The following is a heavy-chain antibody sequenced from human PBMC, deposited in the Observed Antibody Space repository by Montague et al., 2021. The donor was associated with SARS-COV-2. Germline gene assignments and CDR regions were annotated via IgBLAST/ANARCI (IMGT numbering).Heavy chain of an antibody. CDR1: GESIDRDTYY. CDR2: LSSSGST. CDR3: AGPGSVSGWFYFDD. Sequence: SESLSLTCIVSGESIDRDTYYWGLIRQSPGKGLEWIGSLSSSGSTYYNPSLRSRVTISMDTSKNHFSLKVNSVTATDTAVYFCAGPGSVSGWFYFDDWGQGTLVSVSS. V-gene: IGHV4-39*02. D-gene: IGHD6-19*01. J-gene: IGHJ4*02.